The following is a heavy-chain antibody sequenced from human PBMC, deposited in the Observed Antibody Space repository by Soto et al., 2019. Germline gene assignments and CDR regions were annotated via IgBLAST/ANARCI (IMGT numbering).Heavy chain of an antibody. D-gene: IGHD2-21*01. Sequence: GSLRLSCAASGFTFSSYSMNWVRQAPGRGLEWVSYISSSSSTINYADSVKGRFTISRDNSKNSLYLQVNSLRGEDTAVYYCAKNCGGNCYSTSRIVFQHWGQGTQVTVSS. CDR2: ISSSSSTI. V-gene: IGHV3-48*01. CDR3: AKNCGGNCYSTSRIVFQH. CDR1: GFTFSSYS. J-gene: IGHJ1*01.